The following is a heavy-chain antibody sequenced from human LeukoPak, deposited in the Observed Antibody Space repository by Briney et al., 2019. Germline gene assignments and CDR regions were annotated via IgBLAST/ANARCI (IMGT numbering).Heavy chain of an antibody. CDR3: ARSSEPFSLIDY. CDR1: GGSISSYY. D-gene: IGHD3-22*01. J-gene: IGHJ4*02. CDR2: IYYSGST. V-gene: IGHV4-59*08. Sequence: KPSETLSLTCTVSGGSISSYYWSWIRQPPGKGLEWIGYIYYSGSTNYNPSLKSRVTISVDTSKNQFSLKLSSVTAADTAVYYCARSSEPFSLIDYWGQGTLVTVSS.